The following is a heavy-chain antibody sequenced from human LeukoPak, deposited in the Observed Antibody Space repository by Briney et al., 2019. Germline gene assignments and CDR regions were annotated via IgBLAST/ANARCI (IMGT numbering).Heavy chain of an antibody. D-gene: IGHD3-22*01. J-gene: IGHJ4*02. CDR3: ARGYYDSSGYYQSPIFDY. CDR1: GYTFTSYD. V-gene: IGHV1-8*01. CDR2: MNPNSGNT. Sequence: ASVKVSCKASGYTFTSYDINWVRQATGQGLEWMGWMNPNSGNTGYAQKFQGRVTMTRNTSISTAYMELSSLRSEDTAVYYCARGYYDSSGYYQSPIFDYWGQGTLVTVSS.